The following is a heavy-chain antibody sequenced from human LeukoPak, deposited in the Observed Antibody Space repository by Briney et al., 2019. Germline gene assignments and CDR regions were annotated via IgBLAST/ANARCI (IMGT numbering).Heavy chain of an antibody. CDR2: ISGSGSST. CDR3: AKSFSPASIVPFDF. Sequence: GGSLRLSCAASGFTFSSYAMSWVRQAPGKGLEWVSAISGSGSSTYYADSVKGRFTISRDNSKNTLYLQMNSLRAEDTAVYYCAKSFSPASIVPFDFWGQGTLVTVSS. D-gene: IGHD2-2*01. V-gene: IGHV3-23*01. CDR1: GFTFSSYA. J-gene: IGHJ4*02.